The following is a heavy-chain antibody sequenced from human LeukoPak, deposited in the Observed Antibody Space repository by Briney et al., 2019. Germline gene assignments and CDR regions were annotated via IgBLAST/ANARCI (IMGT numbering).Heavy chain of an antibody. J-gene: IGHJ4*02. CDR1: GYTFTSYG. V-gene: IGHV1-18*01. D-gene: IGHD6-19*01. CDR2: ISAYNGNT. CDR3: ARAPPGYSSGWSTDY. Sequence: ASVKVSCKASGYTFTSYGISWVRQAPGQGLEWMGWISAYNGNTNYAQKLQGRVTMTTDTSTSTAYMELRSLRSDDTAVYYCARAPPGYSSGWSTDYWGQGTLVTVSS.